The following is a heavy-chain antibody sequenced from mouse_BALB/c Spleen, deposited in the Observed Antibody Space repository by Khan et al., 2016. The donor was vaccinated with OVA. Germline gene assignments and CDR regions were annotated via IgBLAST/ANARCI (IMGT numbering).Heavy chain of an antibody. CDR1: GYTFTNYW. Sequence: VQLQQSGAELARPGASVNLSCKASGYTFTNYWIHWVRQRPGQGLEWIGSIFPGNDDTKYTQKFMGKATLTADKSSSTACMQIRTLASEDSAVYYCATHVHYSMDYWGQGTSVTVSS. CDR2: IFPGNDDT. CDR3: ATHVHYSMDY. V-gene: IGHV1-87*01. J-gene: IGHJ4*01.